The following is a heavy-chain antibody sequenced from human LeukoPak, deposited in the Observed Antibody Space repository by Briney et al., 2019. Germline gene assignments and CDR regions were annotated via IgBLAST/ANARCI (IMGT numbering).Heavy chain of an antibody. J-gene: IGHJ6*03. CDR3: ARGAGAATYYYFYYMDL. D-gene: IGHD6-13*01. Sequence: GGSLRLSCAASRFTFSVYAMYWVRQAPGKGLEWLAVLSYDGSNKYYADSVKGRFAVSRDNSNNTLYLQMNSLRAEDTATYYCARGAGAATYYYFYYMDLWGKGTTVTVSS. V-gene: IGHV3-30*01. CDR2: LSYDGSNK. CDR1: RFTFSVYA.